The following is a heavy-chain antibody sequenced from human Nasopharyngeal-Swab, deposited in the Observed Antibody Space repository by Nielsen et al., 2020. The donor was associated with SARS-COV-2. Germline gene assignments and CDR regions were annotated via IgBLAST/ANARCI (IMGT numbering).Heavy chain of an antibody. J-gene: IGHJ4*02. CDR3: ARGLYGDYQGFDY. V-gene: IGHV4-34*01. D-gene: IGHD4-17*01. Sequence: WIRQPPGKGLEWIGEINHSGSTNYNPSLKSRVTISVDTSKNQFSLKLSSVTAADTAVYYCARGLYGDYQGFDYWGQGTLGTVSS. CDR2: INHSGST.